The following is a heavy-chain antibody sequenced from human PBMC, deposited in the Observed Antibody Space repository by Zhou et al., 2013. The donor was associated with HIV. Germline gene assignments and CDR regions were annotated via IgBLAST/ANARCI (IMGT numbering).Heavy chain of an antibody. V-gene: IGHV1-46*01. D-gene: IGHD3-10*01. Sequence: QLVQSGAEMKKPGASVNISCKASGYRFTSHYIHWVRQAPGQGPEWMGIINPGGGRTAYAQKFQGRVTMTRDMSVSTTYMEVRGLRSDDTAMYYCARDGEFDYWGQGTLVTVSS. CDR2: INPGGGRT. J-gene: IGHJ4*02. CDR1: GYRFTSHY. CDR3: ARDGEFDY.